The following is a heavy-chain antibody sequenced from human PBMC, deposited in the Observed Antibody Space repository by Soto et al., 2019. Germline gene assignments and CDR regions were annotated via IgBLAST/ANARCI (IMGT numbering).Heavy chain of an antibody. Sequence: GGSLRLSCAASGFTFSSYGMHWVRQAPGKGLEWVAVISYDGSNKYYADSVKGRFTISRDNSKNTLYLQMNSLRAEDTAVYYCALSLTGDGTTSFPFDYWGQGTLVTVSS. V-gene: IGHV3-30*03. CDR1: GFTFSSYG. J-gene: IGHJ4*02. CDR3: ALSLTGDGTTSFPFDY. CDR2: ISYDGSNK. D-gene: IGHD1-7*01.